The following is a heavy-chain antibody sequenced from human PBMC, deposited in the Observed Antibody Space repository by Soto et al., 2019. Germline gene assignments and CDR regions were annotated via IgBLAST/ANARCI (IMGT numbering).Heavy chain of an antibody. CDR1: GFTFSSYA. D-gene: IGHD4-17*01. CDR3: AKDLDHDYGDYYNNGMDV. J-gene: IGHJ6*02. V-gene: IGHV3-23*01. Sequence: GGSLRLSCAASGFTFSSYAMSWVRQAPGKGLEWVSAISGSGGSTYYADSVKGRFTISRDNSKNTLYLQMNSLRAEDTAVYYCAKDLDHDYGDYYNNGMDVWGQGTTVTVSS. CDR2: ISGSGGST.